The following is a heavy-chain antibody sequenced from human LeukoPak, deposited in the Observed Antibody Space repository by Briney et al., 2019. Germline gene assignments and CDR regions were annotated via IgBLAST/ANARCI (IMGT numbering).Heavy chain of an antibody. CDR1: GGSFIGYY. Sequence: SEALSLTCAVYGGSFIGYYWSWIRQPPGKGLEWIGEINHSGSTNYNPSLKSRVTISVDTSKNQFSLKLSSVTAADTAVYYCARDSVDTATRFDYWGQGTLVTVSS. D-gene: IGHD5-18*01. V-gene: IGHV4-34*01. J-gene: IGHJ4*02. CDR2: INHSGST. CDR3: ARDSVDTATRFDY.